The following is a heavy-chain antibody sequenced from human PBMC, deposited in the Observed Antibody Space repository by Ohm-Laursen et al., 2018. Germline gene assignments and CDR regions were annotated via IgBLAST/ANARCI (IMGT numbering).Heavy chain of an antibody. J-gene: IGHJ4*02. CDR3: ARDGKRLLRFLEWRFDY. CDR2: IWYDGSNT. D-gene: IGHD3-3*01. Sequence: SLRLSCAASGFTFSSYGMHWVRQAPGKGLEWVAVIWYDGSNTHYADSVKGRFTISRDNSKNTLYLQMNSLTAEDTAVYYCARDGKRLLRFLEWRFDYWGQGTLVTVSS. V-gene: IGHV3-33*01. CDR1: GFTFSSYG.